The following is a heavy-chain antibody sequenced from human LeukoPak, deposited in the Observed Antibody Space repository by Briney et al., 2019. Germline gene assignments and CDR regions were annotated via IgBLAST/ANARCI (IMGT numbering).Heavy chain of an antibody. CDR1: GYTFATYA. V-gene: IGHV7-4-1*02. Sequence: ASVKVSCKASGYTFATYAMNWVRQAPGQGLEWMGWINTNTGNPTYAQGFPGRFVFSLDTSVSTAYLQISSLKPEDTAVYYCAKQGPGYCGSASCYGVDYWGQGTLVTVSS. J-gene: IGHJ4*02. CDR3: AKQGPGYCGSASCYGVDY. CDR2: INTNTGNP. D-gene: IGHD2-2*01.